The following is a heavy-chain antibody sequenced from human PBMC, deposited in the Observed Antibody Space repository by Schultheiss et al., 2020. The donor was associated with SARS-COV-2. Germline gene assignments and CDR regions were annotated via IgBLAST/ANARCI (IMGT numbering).Heavy chain of an antibody. CDR1: GFTFSSYG. D-gene: IGHD3-22*01. CDR2: IRESGGTT. V-gene: IGHV3-23*01. CDR3: AKALRTYDSSGYDY. J-gene: IGHJ4*02. Sequence: GGSLRLSCAASGFTFSSYGMHWVRQAPGKGLEWVSTIRESGGTTYYADSVKGRFTISRDNSENTLYLQMNSLRAEDTAVYYCAKALRTYDSSGYDYWGQGTLVTVSS.